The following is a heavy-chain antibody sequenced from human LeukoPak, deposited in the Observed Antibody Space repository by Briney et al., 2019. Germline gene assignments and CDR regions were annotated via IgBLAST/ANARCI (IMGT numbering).Heavy chain of an antibody. CDR3: ARDSLYYGSGSYLGFDP. CDR1: VYTFTSYG. Sequence: ASVKVSCKASVYTFTSYGISWVRQAPGQGLEWMGWISAYNGNTNYAQKLQGRVTMTTDTSTSTAYMELRSLRSDDTAVYYCARDSLYYGSGSYLGFDPWGQGTLVTVSS. V-gene: IGHV1-18*01. D-gene: IGHD3-10*01. CDR2: ISAYNGNT. J-gene: IGHJ5*02.